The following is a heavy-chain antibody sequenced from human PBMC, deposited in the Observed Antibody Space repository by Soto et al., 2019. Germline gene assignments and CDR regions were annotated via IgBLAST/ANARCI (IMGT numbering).Heavy chain of an antibody. CDR2: INAGNGNT. J-gene: IGHJ4*02. D-gene: IGHD3-3*01. CDR1: GYTFTSYA. CDR3: ARDSWSGYYRA. V-gene: IGHV1-3*01. Sequence: ASVKVSCKASGYTFTSYAMHWVRQAPGQRLEWMGWINAGNGNTKYSQKFQGRVTITRDTPASTAYMELSSLRSEDAAVYYCARDSWSGYYRAWGQGTLVTVSS.